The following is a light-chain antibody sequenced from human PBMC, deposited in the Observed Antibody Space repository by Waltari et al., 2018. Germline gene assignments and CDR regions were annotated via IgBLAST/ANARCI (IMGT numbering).Light chain of an antibody. J-gene: IGLJ2*01. V-gene: IGLV3-1*01. CDR1: KLEDKY. CDR3: QAWDDSTVI. CDR2: RDN. Sequence: SSDLTQPPSVSVSPGEPASITCSGDKLEDKYVSWYQQKPGQSPVLVMYRDNMRPSGIPERFSGSNSGNTATLTISGTQAMDEADFYCQAWDDSTVIFGGGTKLTVL.